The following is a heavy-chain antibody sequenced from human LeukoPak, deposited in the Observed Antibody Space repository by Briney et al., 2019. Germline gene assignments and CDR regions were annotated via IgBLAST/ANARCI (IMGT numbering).Heavy chain of an antibody. CDR3: ARVTRYADWRHHYYMDV. CDR2: IHYSGRV. V-gene: IGHV4-39*06. J-gene: IGHJ6*03. Sequence: SETLPLTCTVSGGSISGDRYYWGWFRQPPGKGPEWIGNIHYSGRVYYSVSLQSRATISVDTSKNQFPLKLNSLTAADTAVYFCARVTRYADWRHHYYMDVWGKGTTVIVSS. D-gene: IGHD4-17*01. CDR1: GGSISGDRYY.